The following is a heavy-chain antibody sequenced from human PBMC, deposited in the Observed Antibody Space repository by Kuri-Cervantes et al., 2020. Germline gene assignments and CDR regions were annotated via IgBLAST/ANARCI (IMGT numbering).Heavy chain of an antibody. Sequence: GESLKISCVASGFTFSSYTMHWVRQAPGKGLEWVSLISWDGGSTYYADSVKGRFTISRDNSKNSLYLQMNSLRTEDIALYYCAKDGYNGALDYWGQGTLVTISS. J-gene: IGHJ4*02. D-gene: IGHD5-24*01. CDR2: ISWDGGST. CDR1: GFTFSSYT. V-gene: IGHV3-43*01. CDR3: AKDGYNGALDY.